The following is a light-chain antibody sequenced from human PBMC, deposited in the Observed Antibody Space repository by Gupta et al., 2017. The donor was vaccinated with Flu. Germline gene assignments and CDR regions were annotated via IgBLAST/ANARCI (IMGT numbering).Light chain of an antibody. J-gene: IGKJ3*01. CDR2: EAF. Sequence: IQMTQSPSSLSASVGDIVTITCQASQDIGNYLNWYQQKPGKAPKLRIYEAFNLETRVQSSLSGSGSVTDFTCTSSNIKPDDCETYYGPKMLTFGHGSKVDIE. V-gene: IGKV1-33*01. CDR3: PKMLT. CDR1: QDIGNY.